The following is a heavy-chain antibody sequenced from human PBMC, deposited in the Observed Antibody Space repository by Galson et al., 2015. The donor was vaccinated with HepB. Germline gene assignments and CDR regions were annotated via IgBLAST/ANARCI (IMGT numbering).Heavy chain of an antibody. J-gene: IGHJ3*02. CDR1: GFTFSDYY. CDR2: IYSGGST. V-gene: IGHV3-53*01. Sequence: SLRLSCAASGFTFSDYYMSWVRQAPGKGLEWVSVIYSGGSTYYADSVKGRFTISRDNPKNTLYLQMNSLRAEDTAVYYCARGWLTIFGVVTPSEAFDIWGQGTMVTVSS. D-gene: IGHD3-3*01. CDR3: ARGWLTIFGVVTPSEAFDI.